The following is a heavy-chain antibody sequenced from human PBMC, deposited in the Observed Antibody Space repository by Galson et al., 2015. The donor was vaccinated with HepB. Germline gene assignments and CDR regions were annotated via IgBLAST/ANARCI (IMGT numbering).Heavy chain of an antibody. V-gene: IGHV2-5*01. CDR2: IYWNDDK. CDR1: GFSLSTSGVV. D-gene: IGHD3-22*01. Sequence: PALVKPTQTLTLTCTFSGFSLSTSGVVVGWIRQPPGKALEWLALIYWNDDKRYSPSLKSRLTITKDTSKNQVVLTMTNMDPVDTATYYCAHMDYYDSSGYRYYYYYGMDVWGQGTTVTVSS. J-gene: IGHJ6*02. CDR3: AHMDYYDSSGYRYYYYYGMDV.